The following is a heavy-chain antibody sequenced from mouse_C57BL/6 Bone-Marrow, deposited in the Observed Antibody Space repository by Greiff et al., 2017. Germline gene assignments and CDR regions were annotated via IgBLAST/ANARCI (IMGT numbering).Heavy chain of an antibody. CDR3: APRQLRPFYAIDY. CDR2: IDPANGNT. V-gene: IGHV14-3*01. Sequence: VQLQQSVAELVRPGASVKLSCTASGFNIKNTYMHWVKQRPEQGLEWIGRIDPANGNTKYAPKFQGKATITADTSSNTAYLQLSSLTSEYTAIYYCAPRQLRPFYAIDYWGQGTSVTVSS. D-gene: IGHD3-2*02. CDR1: GFNIKNTY. J-gene: IGHJ4*01.